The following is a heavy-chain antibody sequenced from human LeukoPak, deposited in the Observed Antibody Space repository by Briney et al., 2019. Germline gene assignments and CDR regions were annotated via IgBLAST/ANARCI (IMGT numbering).Heavy chain of an antibody. J-gene: IGHJ4*02. D-gene: IGHD3-22*01. CDR3: ARGSSGYSIYFDY. CDR2: IYPGDSDT. CDR1: GYSFTSYW. Sequence: HGESLKISCKGSGYSFTSYWIGWVRQMPGKGLGWMGIIYPGDSDTRYSPSFQGQVTISADKSISTAYLQWSSLKASDTAIYYCARGSSGYSIYFDYWGQGTLVTVSS. V-gene: IGHV5-51*01.